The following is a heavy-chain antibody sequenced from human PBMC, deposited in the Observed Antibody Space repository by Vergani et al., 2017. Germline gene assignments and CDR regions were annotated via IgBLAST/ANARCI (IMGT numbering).Heavy chain of an antibody. Sequence: QVQLVQSGAEVKKPGASVKVSCKVSGYTLTELSMHWVRQAPGKGLEWMGGFDPEDGETIYAQKFQGRVTITADESTSTAYMELSSLRSEDTAVYYCARRSKFGYYYGMDVWGQGTTVTVSS. J-gene: IGHJ6*02. CDR3: ARRSKFGYYYGMDV. CDR1: GYTLTELS. CDR2: FDPEDGET. D-gene: IGHD3-10*01. V-gene: IGHV1-24*01.